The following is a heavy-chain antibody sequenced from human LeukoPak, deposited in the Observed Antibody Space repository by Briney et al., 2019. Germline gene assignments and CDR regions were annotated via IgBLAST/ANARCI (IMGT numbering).Heavy chain of an antibody. CDR2: IYYSGST. V-gene: IGHV4-39*07. D-gene: IGHD2-2*01. Sequence: SETLSLTCTVSGGSISSSSYYWGWIRQPPGKGLEWIGSIYYSGSTNYNPSLKSRVTISVDTSKNQFSLKLSSVTAADTAVYYCARGVGPRYCSSTSCYGYHFDYWGQGTLVTVSS. CDR3: ARGVGPRYCSSTSCYGYHFDY. J-gene: IGHJ4*02. CDR1: GGSISSSSYY.